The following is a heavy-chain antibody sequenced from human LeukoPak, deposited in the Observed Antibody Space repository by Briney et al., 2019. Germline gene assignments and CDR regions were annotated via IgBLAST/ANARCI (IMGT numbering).Heavy chain of an antibody. J-gene: IGHJ4*02. CDR2: ISYDGSNK. CDR1: GFTFSSYG. V-gene: IGHV3-30*18. Sequence: GGSLRLSWAAPGFTFSSYGMHWVRQAPGKGLEWVAVISYDGSNKYYADSVKGRFTISRDNSKNTLYLQMNSLRAEDTAVYYCENAGYDILTGPVDYWGQGTLVTVSS. CDR3: ENAGYDILTGPVDY. D-gene: IGHD3-9*01.